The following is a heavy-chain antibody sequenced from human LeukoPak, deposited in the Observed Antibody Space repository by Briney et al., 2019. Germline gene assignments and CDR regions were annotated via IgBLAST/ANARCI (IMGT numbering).Heavy chain of an antibody. CDR2: IHYSGST. CDR1: GGSISSYY. D-gene: IGHD3-10*01. CDR3: ARDGDGYFDY. Sequence: PSETLSLTCTVSGGSISSYYWSWIRQPPGKGLEWIGYIHYSGSTNYNPSLKSRVTISVDTSKNQFSLKLSSVTAADTAVYYCARDGDGYFDYWGQGTLVTVSS. V-gene: IGHV4-59*01. J-gene: IGHJ4*02.